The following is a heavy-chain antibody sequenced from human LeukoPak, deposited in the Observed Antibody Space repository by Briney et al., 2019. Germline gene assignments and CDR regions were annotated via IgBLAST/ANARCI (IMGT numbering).Heavy chain of an antibody. CDR3: ARLSCSSTTCYFPNAFDI. CDR2: IYYSGST. Sequence: PSETLSLTCTVSGGSSSSCNYFWGWIRQPPGKGLEWIGNIYYSGSTYYNSSLKSRVTISVDTSKNQFSLKLNSVTAADTAVYYCARLSCSSTTCYFPNAFDIWGQGTMITVSS. CDR1: GGSSSSCNYF. J-gene: IGHJ3*02. D-gene: IGHD2-2*01. V-gene: IGHV4-39*01.